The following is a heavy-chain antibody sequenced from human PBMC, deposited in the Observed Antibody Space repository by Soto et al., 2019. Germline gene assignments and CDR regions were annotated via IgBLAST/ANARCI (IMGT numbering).Heavy chain of an antibody. V-gene: IGHV1-24*01. CDR1: GYTLTELS. Sequence: GASVKVSCKVSGYTLTELSMHWVRQAPGKGLEWMGGFDPEDGDTIYAQKFQGRVTMTEDTSTSTAYMELRSLRSDDTAVYYCARNVVVAASSGWFDPWGQGTLVTVSS. CDR3: ARNVVVAASSGWFDP. J-gene: IGHJ5*02. CDR2: FDPEDGDT. D-gene: IGHD2-15*01.